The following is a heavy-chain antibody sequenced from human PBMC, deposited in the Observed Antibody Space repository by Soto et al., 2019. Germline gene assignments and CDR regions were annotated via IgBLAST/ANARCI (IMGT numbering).Heavy chain of an antibody. CDR2: ISYDGSNK. J-gene: IGHJ5*02. CDR1: GFTFSSYG. D-gene: IGHD2-2*01. Sequence: GGSLRLSCAASGFTFSSYGMHWVRQAPGKGLEWVAVISYDGSNKYYADSVKGRFTISRDNSKNTLYLQMNSLRAEDTAVYYCAKETSGVLCSSTSCQIYNWFDPWGQGTLVTVSS. V-gene: IGHV3-30*18. CDR3: AKETSGVLCSSTSCQIYNWFDP.